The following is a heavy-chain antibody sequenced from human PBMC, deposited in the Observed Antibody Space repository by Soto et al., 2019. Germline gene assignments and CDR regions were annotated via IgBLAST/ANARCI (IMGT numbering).Heavy chain of an antibody. CDR1: GGSFSGYY. V-gene: IGHV4-34*01. J-gene: IGHJ2*01. Sequence: HVQLQQWGAGPLRPLETLSLTCGVSGGSFSGYYWAWIRQSPGKGLEWIGEINDRGSINYNPSLKSRVSISVDTSQNHYSLNLRSVPAADTSVYYCARESHDILTGPPWVWYFDLWGLGTLVTVSS. CDR3: ARESHDILTGPPWVWYFDL. D-gene: IGHD3-9*01. CDR2: INDRGSI.